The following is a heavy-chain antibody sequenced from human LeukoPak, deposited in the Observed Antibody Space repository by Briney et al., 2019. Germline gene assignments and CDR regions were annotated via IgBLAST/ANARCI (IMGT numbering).Heavy chain of an antibody. CDR3: ARGPLTYYYGSGSYPPQNDY. Sequence: ASVKVSCKASGYTFTGYYMHWVRQAPGQGLEWMGWINPNSGGTNYAQKFQGRVTMTRDTSISTAYMELSRLRSDDTAVYYCARGPLTYYYGSGSYPPQNDYWGQGTRVTVSS. J-gene: IGHJ4*02. V-gene: IGHV1-2*02. CDR1: GYTFTGYY. CDR2: INPNSGGT. D-gene: IGHD3-10*01.